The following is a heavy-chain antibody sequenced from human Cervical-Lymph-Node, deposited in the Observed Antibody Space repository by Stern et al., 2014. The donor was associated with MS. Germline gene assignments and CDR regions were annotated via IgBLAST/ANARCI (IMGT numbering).Heavy chain of an antibody. V-gene: IGHV1-69*01. D-gene: IGHD1-26*01. CDR3: ARGELKEGLVRXXXX. CDR1: GGTFSSSA. CDR2: INTIFGTV. Sequence: QLVQSGAEVKQPGSSVKVSCKASGGTFSSSALSWVRQAPGHGLEWLGGINTIFGTVNYAQTLHGLSPITEDSSTRTAYIELCRLRSEDTAVYYWARGELKEGLVRXXXXWGQGTTVTVSS. J-gene: IGHJ6*02.